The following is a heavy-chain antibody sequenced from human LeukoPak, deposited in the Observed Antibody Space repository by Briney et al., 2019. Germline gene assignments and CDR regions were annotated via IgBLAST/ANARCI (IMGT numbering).Heavy chain of an antibody. CDR3: TRHGYYGSGSYQYYYYYGMDV. D-gene: IGHD3-10*01. Sequence: SVKVSCKASGGTFSSYAISWVRQAPGQGLEWMGGIFPIFGTANYAQKFQGRVTITADESTSTAYMELSSLRSEDTAVYYCTRHGYYGSGSYQYYYYYGMDVWGQGTTVTVSS. CDR2: IFPIFGTA. V-gene: IGHV1-69*01. CDR1: GGTFSSYA. J-gene: IGHJ6*02.